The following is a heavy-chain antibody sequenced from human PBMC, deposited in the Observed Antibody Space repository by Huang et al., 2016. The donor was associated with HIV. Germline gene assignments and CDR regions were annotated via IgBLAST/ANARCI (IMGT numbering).Heavy chain of an antibody. D-gene: IGHD3-3*01. J-gene: IGHJ6*02. CDR3: ARQWTILEWLLGLDV. CDR1: GGSFTGNY. V-gene: IGHV4-34*02. Sequence: QMQLQQRGAGLLKPSETLSLTCGVSGGSFTGNYLTWIRQAPGQGLEWIGEVNDRESTNYNAYLNGRGTRSLDKSNRELSLNLRSVTAADTAVYYCARQWTILEWLLGLDVWGQGTTVIVSS. CDR2: VNDREST.